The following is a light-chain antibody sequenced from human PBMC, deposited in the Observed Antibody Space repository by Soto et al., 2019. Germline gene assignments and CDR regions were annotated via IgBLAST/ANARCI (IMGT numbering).Light chain of an antibody. CDR2: AAS. J-gene: IGKJ3*01. CDR1: QGISSY. V-gene: IGKV1-8*01. CDR3: QQYYSYPLT. Sequence: AIRMTQSPSSFSASTGDRVTITCRASQGISSYLAWYQQKPGKAPKLLIYAASTWQSGVPSRFSGSGSGTEFTLTIGCLQSEDCATYYCQQYYSYPLTVGPGTKVDIK.